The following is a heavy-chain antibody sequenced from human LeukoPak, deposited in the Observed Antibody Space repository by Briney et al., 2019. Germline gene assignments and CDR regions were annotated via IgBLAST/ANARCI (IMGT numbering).Heavy chain of an antibody. V-gene: IGHV3-9*01. CDR3: ARDPYSGSYGDSYYYYMDV. D-gene: IGHD1-26*01. CDR2: INWNSAST. J-gene: IGHJ6*03. Sequence: GGSLRLSCAASGFTFEDYAMHWVRQAPGKGLEWVSGINWNSASTGYADSVKGRFTISRDNVMNSLYLQMNSLRAEDTAIYYCARDPYSGSYGDSYYYYMDVWGKGTTVTISS. CDR1: GFTFEDYA.